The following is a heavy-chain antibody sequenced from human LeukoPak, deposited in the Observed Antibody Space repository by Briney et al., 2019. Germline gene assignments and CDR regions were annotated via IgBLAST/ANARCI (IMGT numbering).Heavy chain of an antibody. V-gene: IGHV3-33*01. Sequence: PGGSLRLSCAASGFAFSRSGTHWVRQAPGKGLEWVAVVWYDGSNKHYADSVKGRFTISRDNSNNTLYLQMNSLRAEDTAVYYCARDPKYSNSWFFDYWGQGTLVTVSS. CDR1: GFAFSRSG. D-gene: IGHD6-13*01. J-gene: IGHJ4*02. CDR2: VWYDGSNK. CDR3: ARDPKYSNSWFFDY.